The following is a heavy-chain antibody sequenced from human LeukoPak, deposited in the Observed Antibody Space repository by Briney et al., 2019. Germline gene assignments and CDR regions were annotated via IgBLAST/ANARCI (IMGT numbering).Heavy chain of an antibody. CDR2: ISWNSGTI. J-gene: IGHJ1*01. CDR1: GFTFDDYA. D-gene: IGHD6-13*01. V-gene: IGHV3-9*01. CDR3: ATPAAGPRAEYSQH. Sequence: GGSLRLSCTASGFTFDDYAMHWVRQAPGKGLEWVSGISWNSGTIGYADSVKGRFTVSRDNAKNSLYLQMNSLRAEDTAVYYCATPAAGPRAEYSQHWGQGTLVTVSP.